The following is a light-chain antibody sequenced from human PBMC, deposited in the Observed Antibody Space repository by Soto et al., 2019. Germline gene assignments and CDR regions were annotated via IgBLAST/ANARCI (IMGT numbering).Light chain of an antibody. CDR2: AAS. CDR3: QQSYSNPYT. V-gene: IGKV1-39*01. CDR1: QTISSY. Sequence: DIQMTQSPSSLSASVGDRVTITCRASQTISSYLNWYQQKPGKAPELLIFAASNLQSGVPSRFSGSGSGTDFTLTISSLQPEDFAGYFCQQSYSNPYTFGQGTKLEI. J-gene: IGKJ2*01.